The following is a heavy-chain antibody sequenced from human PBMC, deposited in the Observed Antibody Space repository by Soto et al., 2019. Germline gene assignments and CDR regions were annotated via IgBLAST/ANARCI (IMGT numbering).Heavy chain of an antibody. J-gene: IGHJ4*02. CDR3: ARDYYGSGSPFRY. CDR2: IIPIFGTA. CDR1: GYTFTSYY. D-gene: IGHD3-10*01. Sequence: ASVKVSCKASGYTFTSYYMHWVRQAPGQGLEWMGGIIPIFGTANYAQKFQGRVTITADESTSTAYMELSSLRSEDTAVYYCARDYYGSGSPFRYWGQGTLVTVSS. V-gene: IGHV1-69*13.